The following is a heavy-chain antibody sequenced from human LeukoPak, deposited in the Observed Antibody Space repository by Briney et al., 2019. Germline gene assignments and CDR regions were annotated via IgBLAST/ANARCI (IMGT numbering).Heavy chain of an antibody. CDR3: IREFYFDY. CDR2: IRSQGHGGTT. V-gene: IGHV3-49*04. J-gene: IGHJ4*02. Sequence: GGSLRLSCTASGFTFGDNAMSWVRQAPGKGLEWVGFIRSQGHGGTTEYAASVKDRFTISRDDSKSIAYLQMNRLKTDDTAVYYCIREFYFDYWGQGTLVTVSP. CDR1: GFTFGDNA.